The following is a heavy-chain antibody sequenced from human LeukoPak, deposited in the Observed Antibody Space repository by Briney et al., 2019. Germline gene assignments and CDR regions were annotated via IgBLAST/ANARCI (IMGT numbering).Heavy chain of an antibody. V-gene: IGHV4-38-2*01. D-gene: IGHD6-19*01. J-gene: IGHJ4*02. CDR2: IYHSGST. Sequence: PSETLSLTCGVSGYSISSGYYWGWIRPPPGKGLEWIGSIYHSGSTYYNPSLKSRVTILVDTSKNQFSLKLSSVTAADTAVYYCARNHSSGWFDYWGQGTLVTVSS. CDR1: GYSISSGYY. CDR3: ARNHSSGWFDY.